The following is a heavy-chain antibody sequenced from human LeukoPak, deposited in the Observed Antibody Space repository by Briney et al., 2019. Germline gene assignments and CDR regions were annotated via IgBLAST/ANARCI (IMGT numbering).Heavy chain of an antibody. CDR3: AKPRFDD. V-gene: IGHV3-30*02. Sequence: GGSLRLSCAASGFTLSNYGIHWVRQAPGKGLEWVAFIRYDGSNKYYADSVKGRFTISRDNSKNTLCLQMNSLRAGDTAVYYCAKPRFDDWGQGTLVTVSS. CDR2: IRYDGSNK. J-gene: IGHJ4*02. CDR1: GFTLSNYG.